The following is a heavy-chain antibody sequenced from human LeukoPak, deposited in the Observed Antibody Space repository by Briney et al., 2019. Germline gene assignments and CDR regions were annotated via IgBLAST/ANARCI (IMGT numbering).Heavy chain of an antibody. V-gene: IGHV3-21*01. Sequence: PGGSLRLSCAASGFTFSSYSMNWVRQAPGKGLEWVSSISSSSSYIYYADSVKGRFTISRDNAKNSLYLQMNSLRAEDTAVYYCARDGLALSYYYDSSGLDYWGQGTLVTVSS. CDR3: ARDGLALSYYYDSSGLDY. CDR1: GFTFSSYS. CDR2: ISSSSSYI. D-gene: IGHD3-22*01. J-gene: IGHJ4*02.